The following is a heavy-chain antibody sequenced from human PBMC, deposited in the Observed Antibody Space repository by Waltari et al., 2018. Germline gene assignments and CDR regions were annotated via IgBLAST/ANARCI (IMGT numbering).Heavy chain of an antibody. V-gene: IGHV4-39*07. CDR1: GGTITTITYF. CDR2: FSYNGNT. D-gene: IGHD3-16*01. CDR3: ARGLGAIY. Sequence: LQMEESGPGLVRPSESMSLNSAVSGGTITTITYFWGWIRQPPGKGLEWIGSFSYNGNTYYNPSLKRRVAISGDTSKNQISLLLSSVTAADTAVYYCARGLGAIYWGHGTLVTVSS. J-gene: IGHJ4*01.